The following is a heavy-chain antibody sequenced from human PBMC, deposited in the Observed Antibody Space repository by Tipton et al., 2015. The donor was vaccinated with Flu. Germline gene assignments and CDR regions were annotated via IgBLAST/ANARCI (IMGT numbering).Heavy chain of an antibody. CDR2: IYTSGST. CDR3: ARAPGVYESDAFDI. J-gene: IGHJ3*02. Sequence: TLSLTCTVSGGSISSYYWSWIRQPAGKGLEWIGRIYTSGSTNYNPSLKSRVTMSVDTSKNQFSLKLSSVTAADTAVYYCARAPGVYESDAFDIWGQGTMVTVSS. CDR1: GGSISSYY. D-gene: IGHD2-8*01. V-gene: IGHV4-4*07.